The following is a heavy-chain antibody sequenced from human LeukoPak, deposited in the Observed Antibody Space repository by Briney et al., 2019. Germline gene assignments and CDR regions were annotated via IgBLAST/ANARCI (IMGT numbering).Heavy chain of an antibody. Sequence: GGSLRLSCAASGFTFSSYAMSSVRQAPGKGLEWVSDISGSGGSTNYADSVKGRFTISRDNSKSTLYLQMNSLRAEDTALYYCAKNVRSNYYYGMDVWGQGTTVTVSS. D-gene: IGHD2/OR15-2a*01. V-gene: IGHV3-23*01. J-gene: IGHJ6*02. CDR2: ISGSGGST. CDR1: GFTFSSYA. CDR3: AKNVRSNYYYGMDV.